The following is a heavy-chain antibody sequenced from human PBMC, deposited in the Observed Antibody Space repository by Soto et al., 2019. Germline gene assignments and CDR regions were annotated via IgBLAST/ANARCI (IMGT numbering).Heavy chain of an antibody. CDR3: ARDEFGGAYDFWH. CDR1: GFTVTNYF. J-gene: IGHJ4*02. D-gene: IGHD3-3*01. V-gene: IGHV3-66*01. CDR2: ISNGGGA. Sequence: EVQLVESGGGLVQSGGSLRLSCAASGFTVTNYFMTWVRQAPGKGLEWVSVISNGGGAYYADSVKGRFTIFRDNSENTLYLQMNALRAEDTAVYYCARDEFGGAYDFWHGGQGTLVTVSS.